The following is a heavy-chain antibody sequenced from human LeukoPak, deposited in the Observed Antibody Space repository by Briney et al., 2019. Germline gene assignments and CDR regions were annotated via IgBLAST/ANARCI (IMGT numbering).Heavy chain of an antibody. J-gene: IGHJ4*02. D-gene: IGHD3-10*01. V-gene: IGHV3-23*01. Sequence: EGSLRLSCAASGFTFSGYAMSWVRQAPGKGLEWVSAISGSGGSTYYADSVKGRFTISRDNSKNTLYLQMNSQRAEDTAVYYCVKGSGSYYASRFDYWGQGTLVTVSS. CDR1: GFTFSGYA. CDR2: ISGSGGST. CDR3: VKGSGSYYASRFDY.